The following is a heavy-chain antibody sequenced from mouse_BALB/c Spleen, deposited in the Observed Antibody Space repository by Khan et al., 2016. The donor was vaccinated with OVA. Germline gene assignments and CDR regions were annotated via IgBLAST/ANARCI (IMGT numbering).Heavy chain of an antibody. CDR3: ARISEGDFDY. CDR1: GYSFTSDYA. V-gene: IGHV3-2*02. J-gene: IGHJ2*01. Sequence: EVQLVESGPGLVKPSQSLSLTCTVSGYSFTSDYAWYWIRQFPGNVLEWMGFISYSGNTNYNPSLKSRISITRDTSENQFFLQLNSVTSEDTAKYYCARISEGDFDYWGQGTTLTVSS. CDR2: ISYSGNT.